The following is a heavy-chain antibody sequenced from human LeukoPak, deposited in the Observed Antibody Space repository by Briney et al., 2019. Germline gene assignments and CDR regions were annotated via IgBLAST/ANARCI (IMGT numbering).Heavy chain of an antibody. J-gene: IGHJ4*02. CDR3: ARTYGSGTYASYYFDY. V-gene: IGHV4-59*08. CDR2: IYYSGST. Sequence: SETLSLTCTVSGGSIRSDYWSWIRQPPGKRLEWIGYIYYSGSTNYNPSLKTRVTMTVNTSKNQFSLKLSSVTAADTAVYYCARTYGSGTYASYYFDYWGQGTLLTVSS. CDR1: GGSIRSDY. D-gene: IGHD3-10*01.